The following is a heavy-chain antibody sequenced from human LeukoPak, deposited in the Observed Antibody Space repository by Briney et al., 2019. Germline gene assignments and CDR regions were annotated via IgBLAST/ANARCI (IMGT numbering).Heavy chain of an antibody. CDR2: IYYSGST. CDR3: ASQNTVTGNWFDP. V-gene: IGHV4-59*12. J-gene: IGHJ5*02. Sequence: SETLSLTCTVSGGSISSYYWSWIRQPPGKGLEWIGYIYYSGSTNYNPSLKSRVTISVDTSKNQFSLKPSSVTAADTAVYYCASQNTVTGNWFDPWGQGTLVTVSS. D-gene: IGHD4-17*01. CDR1: GGSISSYY.